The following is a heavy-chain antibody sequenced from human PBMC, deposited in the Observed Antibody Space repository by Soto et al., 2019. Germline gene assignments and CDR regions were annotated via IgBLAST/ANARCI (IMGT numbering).Heavy chain of an antibody. Sequence: VQLVESGGGLVKPGGSLRLSCAASGFTFSNAWMNWVRQAPGKGLEWVGRIKSKTDGGTTDYAAPVKGRFTISRDDSKSTLYLQMNSLKTEDTAVYYCTTDLIVGATPGFDYWGQGTLVTVSS. CDR3: TTDLIVGATPGFDY. CDR2: IKSKTDGGTT. J-gene: IGHJ4*02. D-gene: IGHD1-26*01. V-gene: IGHV3-15*07. CDR1: GFTFSNAW.